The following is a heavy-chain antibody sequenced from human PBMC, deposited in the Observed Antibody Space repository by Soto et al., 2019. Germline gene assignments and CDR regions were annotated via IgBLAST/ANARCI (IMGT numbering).Heavy chain of an antibody. V-gene: IGHV1-18*04. J-gene: IGHJ6*02. CDR3: ARDPARLTIFGVVSMDV. Sequence: ASVKVSCKASGYTFTSYGISWVRQAPGQGLEWMGWISAYNGNTNYAQKLQGRVTMTTDTSTSTAYMELRSLRSDDTAVYYCARDPARLTIFGVVSMDVWGQGTTVTVSS. D-gene: IGHD3-3*01. CDR2: ISAYNGNT. CDR1: GYTFTSYG.